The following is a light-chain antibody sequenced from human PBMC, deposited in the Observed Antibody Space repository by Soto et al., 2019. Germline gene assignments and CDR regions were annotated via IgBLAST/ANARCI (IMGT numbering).Light chain of an antibody. CDR2: DAP. CDR1: QSVSIN. CDR3: QQYNNWHPLT. V-gene: IGKV3D-15*01. Sequence: EIVLTQSPGTLSVSPGERATLSCRASQSVSINLAWYQQKPGQAPRLLIYDAPTRATGIPARFSGSGSGTEFTLTISSLQSRDFAVYYCQQYNNWHPLTFGGGTKVDIK. J-gene: IGKJ4*01.